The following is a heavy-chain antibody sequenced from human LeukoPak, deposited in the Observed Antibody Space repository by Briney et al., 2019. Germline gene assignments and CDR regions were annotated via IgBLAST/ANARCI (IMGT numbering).Heavy chain of an antibody. CDR3: ARARRDYGRSFDY. D-gene: IGHD4-17*01. CDR1: GFTFSTFA. CDR2: INHGGTT. J-gene: IGHJ4*02. Sequence: GSLRLSCAASGFTFSTFAMIWVRQPPGKGLEWIGEINHGGTTKYNPSLKSRVTISVDTSKKQFSLKLISVTAADTSVYYCARARRDYGRSFDYWGQGTLVTVSS. V-gene: IGHV4-34*01.